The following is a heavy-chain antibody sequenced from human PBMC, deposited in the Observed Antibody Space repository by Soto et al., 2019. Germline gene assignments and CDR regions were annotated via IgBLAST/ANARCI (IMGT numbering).Heavy chain of an antibody. CDR3: ARDHSSSSGDDFDI. CDR1: GYTFTSYG. D-gene: IGHD6-6*01. CDR2: ISAYNGNT. V-gene: IGHV1-18*04. J-gene: IGHJ3*02. Sequence: QVQLVQSGAEVKKPGASVKVSCKASGYTFTSYGISWVRQAPGQGLEWMGWISAYNGNTNYAQKLQRRVTMTTDTSTGRAYMWLGTLRSDDTAVYYCARDHSSSSGDDFDIWGQGTMVTVSS.